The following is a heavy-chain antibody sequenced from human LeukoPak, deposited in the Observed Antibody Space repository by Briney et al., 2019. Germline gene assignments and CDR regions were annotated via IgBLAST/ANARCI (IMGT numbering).Heavy chain of an antibody. D-gene: IGHD4-17*01. Sequence: GRSLRLSCAASGFTFSTFAMGWLRQAPGKGLEWVSVMSGDSTIRYYADSVKGRFTISRDNSQNTLFLQMNSLRADDTAIYYCAKGVGDYYDFWGRGTLVTVSS. CDR3: AKGVGDYYDF. J-gene: IGHJ4*02. V-gene: IGHV3-23*01. CDR2: MSGDSTIR. CDR1: GFTFSTFA.